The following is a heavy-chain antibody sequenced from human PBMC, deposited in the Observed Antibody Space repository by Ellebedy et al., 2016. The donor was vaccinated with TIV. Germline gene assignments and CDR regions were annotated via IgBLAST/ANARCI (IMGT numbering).Heavy chain of an antibody. CDR1: GYPFTNYG. V-gene: IGHV1-18*01. Sequence: ASVKVSCKASGYPFTNYGISWVRQAPGQGLEWMGCISTYNGNTNYAQKLQGRVTMTTDTSTAYMELRSLRSDDTAVYYFARWVQGSSGWYERNYFDYWGQGTLVTVCS. J-gene: IGHJ4*02. CDR2: ISTYNGNT. D-gene: IGHD6-19*01. CDR3: ARWVQGSSGWYERNYFDY.